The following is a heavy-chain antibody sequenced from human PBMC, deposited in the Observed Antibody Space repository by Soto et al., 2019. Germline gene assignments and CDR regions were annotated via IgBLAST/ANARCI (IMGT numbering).Heavy chain of an antibody. Sequence: SETLSLTCTVSGGSISSSSYYWGWIRQPPGKGLEWIGSIYYSGSTYYNPSLKSRVTISVDTSKNQFSLKLSSVTAADTAVYYCASPMVRGVDFDYWGQGTLVTVSS. CDR1: GGSISSSSYY. D-gene: IGHD3-10*01. CDR3: ASPMVRGVDFDY. J-gene: IGHJ4*02. V-gene: IGHV4-39*01. CDR2: IYYSGST.